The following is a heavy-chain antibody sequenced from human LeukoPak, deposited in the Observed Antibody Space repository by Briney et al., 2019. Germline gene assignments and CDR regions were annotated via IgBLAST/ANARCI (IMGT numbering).Heavy chain of an antibody. V-gene: IGHV3-53*04. CDR3: ARVDAVMAYYFDL. J-gene: IGHJ4*02. CDR1: GFTVSTTC. CDR2: IYSGGTT. D-gene: IGHD5-18*01. Sequence: GGSLRLSCAASGFTVSTTCMTWVRQAPGKGLEWVSTIYSGGTTYYADSVMGRFTISRHNSRNTLYLQLNSLRAEDTAVYYCARVDAVMAYYFDLWGQGSLVTASS.